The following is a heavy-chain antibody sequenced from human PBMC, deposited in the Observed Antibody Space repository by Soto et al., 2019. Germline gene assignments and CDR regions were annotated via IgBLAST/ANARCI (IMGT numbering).Heavy chain of an antibody. CDR3: ARRTWGMDV. V-gene: IGHV4-4*02. CDR1: SGSIRSSNW. D-gene: IGHD2-8*01. CDR2: IFHNGNT. J-gene: IGHJ6*02. Sequence: PSETLSLTCAVSSGSIRSSNWWSWVRQSPGKGLEWIGEIFHNGNTYYNPSLNSRVTISADTSKNQFSLNLRSVTAADTAVYYCARRTWGMDVWGQGTTVTVSS.